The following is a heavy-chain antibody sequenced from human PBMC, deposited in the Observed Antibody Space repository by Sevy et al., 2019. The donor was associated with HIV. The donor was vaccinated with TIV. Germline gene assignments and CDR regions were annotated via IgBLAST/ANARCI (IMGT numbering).Heavy chain of an antibody. Sequence: GESLKIPCQGSGYRFSNNWVAWVRQRPGKGLEGMGMIYPGNSDTRYSPSFQGQVIISADKSISTAYVQWRSLKASDTAIYYCASGAHLPLDGFDFWGQGTGVTVSS. V-gene: IGHV5-51*01. CDR1: GYRFSNNW. CDR3: ASGAHLPLDGFDF. J-gene: IGHJ3*01. D-gene: IGHD1-26*01. CDR2: IYPGNSDT.